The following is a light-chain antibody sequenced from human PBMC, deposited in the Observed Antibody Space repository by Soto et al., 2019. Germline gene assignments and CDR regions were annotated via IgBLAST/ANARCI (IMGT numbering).Light chain of an antibody. CDR1: QGISSA. CDR2: DAS. CDR3: QHRAT. Sequence: AIQLTQSPSSLSASVGDRVTITCRASQGISSALAWYQQKPGKTPKLLIYDASSLESGVPSRFSGSGSGTDFTLTIISLQSEDFATYCGQHRATFGPGNKVDIK. V-gene: IGKV1-13*02. J-gene: IGKJ3*01.